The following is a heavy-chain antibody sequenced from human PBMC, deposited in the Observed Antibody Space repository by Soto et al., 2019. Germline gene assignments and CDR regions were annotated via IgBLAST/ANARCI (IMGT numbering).Heavy chain of an antibody. CDR1: GYSIRSGYY. Sequence: SETLSLTCAVSGYSIRSGYYWGWIRQPPGKGLEWIGNIFHRGYTYYNPSLESRATVSVDTSKNQFSLKLNSVTAADTAVYYCARAGEGFNRPFDYWGQGTLVTVSS. CDR3: ARAGEGFNRPFDY. CDR2: IFHRGYT. J-gene: IGHJ4*02. V-gene: IGHV4-38-2*01. D-gene: IGHD3-16*01.